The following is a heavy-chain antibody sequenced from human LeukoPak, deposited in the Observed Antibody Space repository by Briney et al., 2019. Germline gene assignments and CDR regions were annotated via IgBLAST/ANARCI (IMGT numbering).Heavy chain of an antibody. V-gene: IGHV3-48*01. CDR3: ARDGSSSGFSFGY. Sequence: GGSLRLSCAASGFTFSSYSMNWVRQAPGKGLEWVSYISSSSSTIYYADSVKGRFTISRDNAKNSLYLQMNSLRAEDTAVYYCARDGSSSGFSFGYWGQGTLVTVSS. J-gene: IGHJ4*02. CDR1: GFTFSSYS. D-gene: IGHD6-6*01. CDR2: ISSSSSTI.